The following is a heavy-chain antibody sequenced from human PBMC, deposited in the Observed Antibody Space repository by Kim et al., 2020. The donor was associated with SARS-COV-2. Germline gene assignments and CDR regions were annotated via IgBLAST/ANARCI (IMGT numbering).Heavy chain of an antibody. CDR2: T. J-gene: IGHJ4*02. V-gene: IGHV3-23*01. D-gene: IGHD3-16*01. Sequence: THHANSVQSRFTISRDNSKSTLFLQMNNLRAEDTAVYYCVRDLTYDHAYWGQGTLVTVSS. CDR3: VRDLTYDHAY.